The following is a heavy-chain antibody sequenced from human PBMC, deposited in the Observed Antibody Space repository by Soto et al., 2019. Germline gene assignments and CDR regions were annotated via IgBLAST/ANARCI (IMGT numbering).Heavy chain of an antibody. CDR1: GSSISSGYY. Sequence: CAVSGSSISSGYYWGWIRQPPGKGLEWIGTIYHSGTTYYNPSLKSRVTISLDTSKNQVSLKLNSGTAADTAVYYCARSLYSSSWYAGSWGQGTLVTVSS. D-gene: IGHD6-13*01. CDR3: ARSLYSSSWYAGS. J-gene: IGHJ5*02. CDR2: IYHSGTT. V-gene: IGHV4-38-2*01.